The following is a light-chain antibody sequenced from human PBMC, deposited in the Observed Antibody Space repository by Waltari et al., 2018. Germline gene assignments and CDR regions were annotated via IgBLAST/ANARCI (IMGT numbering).Light chain of an antibody. CDR2: KES. CDR3: QQYKSYSFT. V-gene: IGKV1-5*03. Sequence: DIQLTQSPSTLSASVGDRVTITCRASQRISSWLAWHQQKPGKGPKLLIDKESSLESGVPSRVSGSGSGTEFTRTISSLQPDDFATYDCQQYKSYSFTFGPGTKVDIK. CDR1: QRISSW. J-gene: IGKJ3*01.